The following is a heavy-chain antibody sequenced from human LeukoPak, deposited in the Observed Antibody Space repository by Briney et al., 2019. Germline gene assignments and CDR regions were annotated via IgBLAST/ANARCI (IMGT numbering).Heavy chain of an antibody. CDR2: INPNSGGT. CDR1: GYTFTGYY. CDR3: AREVPYYYDSSGYDY. V-gene: IGHV1-2*02. D-gene: IGHD3-22*01. J-gene: IGHJ4*02. Sequence: ASVKVSCKASGYTFTGYYMHWVRQAPGQGLEWMGWINPNSGGTNYAQKFQGRVTMTRDTSISTAYMELSRLRSDDTAVYYCAREVPYYYDSSGYDYWGQGTLVTVSP.